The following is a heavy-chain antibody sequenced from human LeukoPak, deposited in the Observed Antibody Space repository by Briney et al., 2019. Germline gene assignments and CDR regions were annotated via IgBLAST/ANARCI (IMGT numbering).Heavy chain of an antibody. J-gene: IGHJ2*01. CDR2: KYYSGNT. D-gene: IGHD2-15*01. V-gene: IGHV4-59*02. CDR1: GGFVSTYY. Sequence: SETLSLTCNVSGGFVSTYYWSWIRQSPGKGLEWIGYKYYSGNTNYSPSLQSRVTISVGTSTNQVFLQLTSVTAADTAVYYCARGEGGYYSHWYFDLWGRGILVSVSS. CDR3: ARGEGGYYSHWYFDL.